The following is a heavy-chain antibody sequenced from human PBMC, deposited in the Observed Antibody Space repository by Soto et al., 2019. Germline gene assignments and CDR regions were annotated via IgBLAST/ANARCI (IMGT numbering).Heavy chain of an antibody. D-gene: IGHD1-26*01. CDR1: GFTVSTYH. CDR2: IYSAGSA. Sequence: GGSLRLSCAASGFTVSTYHMSWVRQAPGKGLEWVSVIYSAGSADFADSVKVRFTISRDNSKNTLYLQMSSLRAEDTAVYYCVRDDIGVGLDYWGLGTPVTVSS. J-gene: IGHJ4*02. V-gene: IGHV3-66*01. CDR3: VRDDIGVGLDY.